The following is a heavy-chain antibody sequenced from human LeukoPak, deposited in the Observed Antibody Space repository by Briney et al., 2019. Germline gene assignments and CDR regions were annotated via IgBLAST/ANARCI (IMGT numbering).Heavy chain of an antibody. V-gene: IGHV1-18*01. J-gene: IGHJ3*02. CDR1: GYTFTIYG. Sequence: ASVKVSCKASGYTFTIYGITWVRQAPGQGLEWMGWISPYNGNTNYAQKLQGRVTMTTDTSTSTVYMELRSLRSDDTALYYCAREPMVRGIMVVLDIWSQGTMVTVSS. CDR3: AREPMVRGIMVVLDI. D-gene: IGHD3-10*01. CDR2: ISPYNGNT.